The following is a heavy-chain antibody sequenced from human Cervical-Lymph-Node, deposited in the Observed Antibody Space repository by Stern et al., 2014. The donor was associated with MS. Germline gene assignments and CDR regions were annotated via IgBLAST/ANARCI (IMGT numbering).Heavy chain of an antibody. Sequence: EVQLVQSGSEVKKPGESLKISCKASRDRFTHSWIGWVRQMPGKGLEWMGIIFPAASNTKSSPSFHAKVTFSVDRSPSTAYLQWSSLKASDTAIYYCARHHGHSPTPFDSWGQGTRVTVSS. J-gene: IGHJ4*02. CDR3: ARHHGHSPTPFDS. V-gene: IGHV5-51*01. D-gene: IGHD5-24*01. CDR2: IFPAASNT. CDR1: RDRFTHSW.